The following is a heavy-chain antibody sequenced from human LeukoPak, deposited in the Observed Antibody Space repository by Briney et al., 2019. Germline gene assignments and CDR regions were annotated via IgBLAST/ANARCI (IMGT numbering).Heavy chain of an antibody. CDR1: GGSISSSSYY. D-gene: IGHD2-15*01. Sequence: TPSETLSLTCTVSGGSISSSSYYGGWIRQPPGKGLGGIVSIYYSGSTYYNPSLKSRVTISVDTSKNQLSLKLSSVTAADTAVYYCARGSDIVVVVAATDAFDIWGQGTMVTVSS. CDR3: ARGSDIVVVVAATDAFDI. V-gene: IGHV4-39*01. CDR2: IYYSGST. J-gene: IGHJ3*02.